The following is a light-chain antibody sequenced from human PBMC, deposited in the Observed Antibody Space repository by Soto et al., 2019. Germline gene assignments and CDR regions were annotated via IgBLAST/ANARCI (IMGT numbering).Light chain of an antibody. V-gene: IGLV2-11*01. CDR3: SSYAGSYTLV. CDR1: SNDVGGYNF. Sequence: QSVLTQPRSVSGSPGQSVTISCTGTSNDVGGYNFVSWYQQHPGKVPKLFIYDVSRRPSGVPDRFSGSKPGNTASLTISGLQAEDEADYYCSSYAGSYTLVFGGGTKLTVL. J-gene: IGLJ2*01. CDR2: DVS.